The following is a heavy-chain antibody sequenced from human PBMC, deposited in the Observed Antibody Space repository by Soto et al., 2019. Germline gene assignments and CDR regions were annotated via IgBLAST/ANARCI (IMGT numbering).Heavy chain of an antibody. CDR2: INHSGST. CDR3: ASAYDSSGYRTFDP. Sequence: SETLSFTCAVYGGSFSGYYWSWIRQPPGKGLEWIGEINHSGSTNYNPSLKSRVTISVDTSKNQFSLKLSSVTAADTAVYYCASAYDSSGYRTFDPWGQGTLVTVSS. V-gene: IGHV4-34*01. D-gene: IGHD3-22*01. CDR1: GGSFSGYY. J-gene: IGHJ5*02.